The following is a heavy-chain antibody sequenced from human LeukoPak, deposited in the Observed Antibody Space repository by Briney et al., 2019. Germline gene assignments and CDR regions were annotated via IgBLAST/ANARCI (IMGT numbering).Heavy chain of an antibody. D-gene: IGHD3-22*01. J-gene: IGHJ4*02. CDR3: ASAGLGYDSSGYDY. Sequence: SVKVSCKASGGTFSSYAISWVRQAPGQGLEWMGRIIPIFGTANYAQKFQGRVTITTDESTSTAYMELSSLRSEDTAVYYCASAGLGYDSSGYDYWGQGTLVTVSS. CDR1: GGTFSSYA. V-gene: IGHV1-69*05. CDR2: IIPIFGTA.